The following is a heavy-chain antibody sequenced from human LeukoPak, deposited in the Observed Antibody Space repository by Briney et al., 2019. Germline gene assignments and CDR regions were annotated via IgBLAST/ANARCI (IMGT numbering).Heavy chain of an antibody. D-gene: IGHD3-3*01. CDR3: ARGKPDWPGIPSGYSALVWFDP. J-gene: IGHJ5*02. CDR2: IYYSGST. Sequence: PSETLSLTCTVSGGSISSGDYYWSWIRQPPGKGLEWIGYIYYSGSTYYNPSLKSRVTISVDTSKNQFSLKLSSVTAADTAVYYCARGKPDWPGIPSGYSALVWFDPWGQGTPVTVSS. V-gene: IGHV4-30-4*01. CDR1: GGSISSGDYY.